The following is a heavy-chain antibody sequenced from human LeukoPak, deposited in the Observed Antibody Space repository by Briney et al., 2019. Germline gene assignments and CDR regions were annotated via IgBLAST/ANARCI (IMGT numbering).Heavy chain of an antibody. CDR2: INPNSGGT. D-gene: IGHD2-2*01. CDR1: GYTFTGYC. Sequence: ASVKVSCKASGYTFTGYCMHWVRQAPGQGLEWMGWINPNSGGTNYAQKFQGRVTMTRDTSISTAYMELSRLRSDDTAVYYCARGGPAARRLNYYYMDVWGKGTTVTVSS. J-gene: IGHJ6*03. CDR3: ARGGPAARRLNYYYMDV. V-gene: IGHV1-2*02.